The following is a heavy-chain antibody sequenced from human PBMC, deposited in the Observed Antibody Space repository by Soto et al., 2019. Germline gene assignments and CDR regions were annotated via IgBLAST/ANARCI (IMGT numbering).Heavy chain of an antibody. CDR1: GFTFGGYA. CDR2: IRSKAYGGTT. V-gene: IGHV3-49*03. Sequence: GGSLRLSFTASGFTFGGYAISWFRQAPGEGVEWVGFIRSKAYGGTTEYAASVKGRFTISRDDSKSIAYLQMNSLKTEDTAVYYCTRTVRGLLWFGELSTFDYWGQGTLVTVSS. J-gene: IGHJ4*02. CDR3: TRTVRGLLWFGELSTFDY. D-gene: IGHD3-10*01.